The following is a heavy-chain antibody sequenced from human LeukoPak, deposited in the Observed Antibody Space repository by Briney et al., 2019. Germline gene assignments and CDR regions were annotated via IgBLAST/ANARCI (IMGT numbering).Heavy chain of an antibody. CDR2: ISYDGSNK. CDR3: ARAGAITMVRGVIKYYYMDV. D-gene: IGHD3-10*01. Sequence: PGRSLRLSCAASGFTFSSYAMHWVHQAPGKGLEWVALISYDGSNKYHADSVKGRFTISRDNSKNTLYLQMNSLRAEDTAVYYCARAGAITMVRGVIKYYYMDVWGKGTTVTVSS. J-gene: IGHJ6*03. CDR1: GFTFSSYA. V-gene: IGHV3-30*04.